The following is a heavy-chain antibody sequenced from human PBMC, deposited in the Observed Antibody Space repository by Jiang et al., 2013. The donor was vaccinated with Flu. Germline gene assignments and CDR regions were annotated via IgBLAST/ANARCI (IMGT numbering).Heavy chain of an antibody. D-gene: IGHD5-12*01. CDR3: ARDTGYGVLDY. CDR2: IYHSGRA. CDR1: GYSISSGGYS. J-gene: IGHJ4*02. V-gene: IGHV4-30-2*01. Sequence: QTLSLTCAVSGYSISSGGYSWSWMRQPLGKGLEWIGYIYHSGRAFYNQSLKSRVTMSVDGSKNQVSLKVTSVTAADTAVYYCARDTGYGVLDYWGQGALVTVSS.